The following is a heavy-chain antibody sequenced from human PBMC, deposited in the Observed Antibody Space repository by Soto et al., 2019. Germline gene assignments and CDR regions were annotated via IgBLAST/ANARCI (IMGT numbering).Heavy chain of an antibody. CDR1: GFTGSSNY. Sequence: GGSLRLSCAASGFTGSSNYMSWVRQAPGSGLEWVSVIYSGGFTYYTSSVKGRFTISRDNSKNTLYXKMNSLXXEDTAVYYCARMYYYGSGSFLDYWGQGTLVTVSS. CDR2: IYSGGFT. J-gene: IGHJ4*02. V-gene: IGHV3-53*05. D-gene: IGHD3-10*01. CDR3: ARMYYYGSGSFLDY.